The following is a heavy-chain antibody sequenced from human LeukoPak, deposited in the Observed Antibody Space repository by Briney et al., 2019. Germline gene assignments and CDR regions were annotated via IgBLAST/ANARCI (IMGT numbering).Heavy chain of an antibody. V-gene: IGHV4-59*01. D-gene: IGHD3-10*01. CDR2: ISYSGII. J-gene: IGHJ4*02. CDR1: GGSISSYY. Sequence: SETLSLTCTVSGGSISSYYWSWIRQPPGKGLEWIGYISYSGIISYNPSLKSRVTISVDTSKSQFSLKLSSVTAADTAVYYCAKGSGNYFLFNYWGQGTLVTVSS. CDR3: AKGSGNYFLFNY.